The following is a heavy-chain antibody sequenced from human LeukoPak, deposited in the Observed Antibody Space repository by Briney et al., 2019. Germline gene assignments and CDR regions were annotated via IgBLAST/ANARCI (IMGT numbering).Heavy chain of an antibody. CDR3: ARTYDFWSGPLGRYYYGMDV. D-gene: IGHD3-3*01. CDR1: GFTVSSNY. Sequence: GGTLRLSCAASGFTVSSNYTSWVPQAPGKGLEWGSVIYSGGSTYYADSVKGRFTISRDNSKNTLYLQMNSLRAEDTAVYYCARTYDFWSGPLGRYYYGMDVWGQGTTVTVSS. J-gene: IGHJ6*02. CDR2: IYSGGST. V-gene: IGHV3-53*01.